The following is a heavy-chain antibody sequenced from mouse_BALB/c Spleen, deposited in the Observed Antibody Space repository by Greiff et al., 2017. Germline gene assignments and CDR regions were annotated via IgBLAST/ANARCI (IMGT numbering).Heavy chain of an antibody. Sequence: EVQLQQTGPELVKPGASVKISCKASGYSFTDYIMLWVKQSHGKSLEWIGNINPYYGSTSYNLKFKGKATLTVDKSSSTAYMQLNSLTSEDSAVYYCARIGDVGYFDYWGQGTTLTVSS. J-gene: IGHJ2*01. V-gene: IGHV1-39*01. CDR2: INPYYGST. D-gene: IGHD3-1*01. CDR3: ARIGDVGYFDY. CDR1: GYSFTDYI.